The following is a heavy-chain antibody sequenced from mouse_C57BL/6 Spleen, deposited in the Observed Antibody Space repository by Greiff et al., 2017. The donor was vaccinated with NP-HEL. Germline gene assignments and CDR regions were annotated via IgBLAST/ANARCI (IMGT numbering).Heavy chain of an antibody. Sequence: DVMLVESAGGLVQPGSSMKLSCTASGFTFSDYYMAWVRQVPEKGLEWVANINYDGSSTYYLDSLKSRFIISRDNAKNILYLQMSSLKSEDTATYYCARDRRGSGYGAMDYWGQGTSVTVSS. CDR2: INYDGSST. CDR3: ARDRRGSGYGAMDY. J-gene: IGHJ4*01. V-gene: IGHV5-16*01. D-gene: IGHD3-2*02. CDR1: GFTFSDYY.